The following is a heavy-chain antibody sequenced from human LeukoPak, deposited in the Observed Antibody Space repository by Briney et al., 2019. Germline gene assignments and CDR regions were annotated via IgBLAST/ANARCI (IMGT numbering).Heavy chain of an antibody. CDR1: GFTLGDYA. J-gene: IGHJ4*02. Sequence: GWTLRLSCATSGFTLGDYAILWFRRAPPTGMEGPAFISNDAYDVNTAYDASVTGRFTMSRDDSKRIAYLHMNSLKIEDTGVYYCTRDLQLQNGFDYWGQGTMVTVSS. V-gene: IGHV3-49*03. CDR3: TRDLQLQNGFDY. CDR2: ISNDAYDVNT. D-gene: IGHD6-6*01.